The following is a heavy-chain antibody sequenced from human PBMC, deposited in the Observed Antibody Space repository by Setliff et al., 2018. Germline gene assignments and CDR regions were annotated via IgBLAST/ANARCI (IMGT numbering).Heavy chain of an antibody. Sequence: LRLSCAASVSTFIDFGMHWVRQAPGKGLQWVAFIRFDESNKFYLESVRGRFSISRDNSKNTVYLQMNSLRVEDTAVYHCAKEGMRYWGSPGYMDVWGKGTTVTVSS. CDR2: IRFDESNK. CDR1: VSTFIDFG. CDR3: AKEGMRYWGSPGYMDV. V-gene: IGHV3-30*02. J-gene: IGHJ6*03. D-gene: IGHD7-27*01.